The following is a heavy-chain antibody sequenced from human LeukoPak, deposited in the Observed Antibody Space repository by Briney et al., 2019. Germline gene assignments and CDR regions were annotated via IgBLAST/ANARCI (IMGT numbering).Heavy chain of an antibody. CDR2: IIPIFGTA. CDR3: ARGSEDIVVVPAASAEYFQH. J-gene: IGHJ1*01. CDR1: GGTFSSYA. V-gene: IGHV1-69*13. Sequence: SVKVSCKASGGTFSSYAISWVRQAPGQGLEWMGGIIPIFGTANYAQKFQGRVTITADESTSTAYMELSSLRSEDTAVYYRARGSEDIVVVPAASAEYFQHWGQGTLVTVSS. D-gene: IGHD2-2*01.